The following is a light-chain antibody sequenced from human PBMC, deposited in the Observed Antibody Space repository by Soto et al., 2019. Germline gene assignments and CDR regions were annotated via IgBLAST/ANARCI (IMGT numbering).Light chain of an antibody. CDR3: CSYAGGSTYV. J-gene: IGLJ1*01. Sequence: QSALTQPASVSGSPGQSITISCTGTSSDVGSYNLFSWYQQHPGKAPKLIIYEGSKRPSGVSKRFSGSKSGNTASLTISGLQAEDESDYYRCSYAGGSTYVFGTGTKLTVL. V-gene: IGLV2-23*01. CDR1: SSDVGSYNL. CDR2: EGS.